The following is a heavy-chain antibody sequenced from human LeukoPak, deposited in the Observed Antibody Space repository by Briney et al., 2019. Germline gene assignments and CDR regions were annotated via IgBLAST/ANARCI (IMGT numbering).Heavy chain of an antibody. CDR3: ARKSASGNYPLDY. J-gene: IGHJ4*02. CDR1: GFNFGSYS. V-gene: IGHV3-23*01. CDR2: ISADSATT. Sequence: GGSLRLSCAASGFNFGSYSMTWVRQAPGKGLEWVSVISADSATTFYADSVKGRFTISRDNAKNTVFLQMSSLRAEDAALYYCARKSASGNYPLDYWGQGTLVTVSS. D-gene: IGHD3-10*01.